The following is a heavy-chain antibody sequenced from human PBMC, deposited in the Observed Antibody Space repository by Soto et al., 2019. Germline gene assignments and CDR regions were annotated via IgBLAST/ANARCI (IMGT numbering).Heavy chain of an antibody. J-gene: IGHJ4*02. D-gene: IGHD2-2*01. CDR1: GFTFSSYA. CDR3: ARVSVPAASYYFDY. V-gene: IGHV3-30-3*01. Sequence: PGGSLRLSCAASGFTFSSYAMHWVRQAPGKGLEWVAVISYDGSNKYYADSVKGRFTISRDNSKNTLYLQMNSLRAEDTAVYYCARVSVPAASYYFDYWGQGTLVAVSS. CDR2: ISYDGSNK.